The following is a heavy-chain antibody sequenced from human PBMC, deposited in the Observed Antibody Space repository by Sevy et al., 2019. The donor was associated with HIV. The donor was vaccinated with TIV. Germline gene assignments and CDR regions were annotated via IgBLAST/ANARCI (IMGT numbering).Heavy chain of an antibody. Sequence: GGSLRLSCAASGFTFSGYAMHWVRQAPGKGPEWVAVISYDGSNKYFADSVKGRFTISRDNSKNTLYLQMNSLRAEDTAVYHCARDSGWRVYYYYGMDVWGQGTTVTVSS. CDR3: ARDSGWRVYYYYGMDV. D-gene: IGHD6-19*01. CDR1: GFTFSGYA. V-gene: IGHV3-30-3*01. J-gene: IGHJ6*02. CDR2: ISYDGSNK.